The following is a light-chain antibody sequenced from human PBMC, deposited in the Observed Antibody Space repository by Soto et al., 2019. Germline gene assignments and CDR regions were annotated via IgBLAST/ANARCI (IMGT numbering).Light chain of an antibody. CDR2: VAS. Sequence: EIVLTQSPATLSLSPGERTTLSCRASKSASSYLAWYQQKPGQAPRLLIYVASNRATGIPARFSGSGSGTDFTLTISSLEPEDFAVYYCQQRSNWPPTFGQGTKVEIK. CDR3: QQRSNWPPT. CDR1: KSASSY. J-gene: IGKJ1*01. V-gene: IGKV3-11*01.